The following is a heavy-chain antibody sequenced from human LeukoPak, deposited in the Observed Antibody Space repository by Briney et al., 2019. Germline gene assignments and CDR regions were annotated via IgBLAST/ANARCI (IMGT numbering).Heavy chain of an antibody. J-gene: IGHJ4*02. CDR2: IYSGGKT. CDR3: ARGVANYYDSSGYQN. V-gene: IGHV3-53*01. CDR1: GFTVSSNY. Sequence: PGGSLRLSCAASGFTVSSNYMSWVRQAPGKGPEWVSVIYSGGKTNYADSVKGRFTISRDNSKNTLYLQMNSLRAEDTAVYYCARGVANYYDSSGYQNWGQGTLVTVSS. D-gene: IGHD3-22*01.